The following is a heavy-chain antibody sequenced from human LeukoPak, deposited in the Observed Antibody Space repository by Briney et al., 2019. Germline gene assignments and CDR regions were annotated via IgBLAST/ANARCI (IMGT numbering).Heavy chain of an antibody. CDR2: IYYSGST. Sequence: SETLSLTCTVSGGSISSYYWSWIRQPPGKGLEWFGYIYYSGSTNYNPSLKSRVTISVDTSKNQFSLKLSSVTAADTAVYYCARVVSKVVDYWGQGTLVTVSS. J-gene: IGHJ4*02. V-gene: IGHV4-59*01. D-gene: IGHD2-21*01. CDR3: ARVVSKVVDY. CDR1: GGSISSYY.